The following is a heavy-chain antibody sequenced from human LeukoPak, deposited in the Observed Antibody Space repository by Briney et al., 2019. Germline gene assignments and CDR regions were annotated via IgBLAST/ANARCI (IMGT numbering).Heavy chain of an antibody. J-gene: IGHJ4*02. Sequence: ASVKVSFKASGYTFTDYYMHWVRQAPGQGLEWMGWINPNSGGTNYAQKFQGRVTITRDTSISTAYMELSRLRSDDTAVYYCASGAWFGEFHPLDYWGQGTLVTVSS. CDR2: INPNSGGT. D-gene: IGHD3-10*01. V-gene: IGHV1-2*02. CDR1: GYTFTDYY. CDR3: ASGAWFGEFHPLDY.